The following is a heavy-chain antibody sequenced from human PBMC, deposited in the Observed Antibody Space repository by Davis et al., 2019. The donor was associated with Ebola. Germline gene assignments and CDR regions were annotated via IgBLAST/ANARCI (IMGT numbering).Heavy chain of an antibody. Sequence: MPSETLSLTCTVSGGSISSSSYYWGWIRQPPGKGLEWIGSIYYSGSTYYNPSLKSRVTISVDTSKNQFSLKLSSVTAADTAMYYCARGAYYYDSSGYYFGHAFDIWGQGTMVTVSS. V-gene: IGHV4-39*01. CDR1: GGSISSSSYY. D-gene: IGHD3-22*01. CDR3: ARGAYYYDSSGYYFGHAFDI. J-gene: IGHJ3*02. CDR2: IYYSGST.